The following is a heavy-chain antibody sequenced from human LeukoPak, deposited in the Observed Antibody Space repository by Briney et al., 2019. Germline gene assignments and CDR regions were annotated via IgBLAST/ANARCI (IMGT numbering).Heavy chain of an antibody. Sequence: GGSLRLSCAASGFTFSSYWMSWVRQAPGKGLEWVANIKRDGSEKYYVDSVKGRFTISRDNAKNSLYLQMNSLRAEDTAVYYCARAFRGWAYYYGSGSSSTYYFDYWGQGTLVTVSS. D-gene: IGHD3-10*01. CDR3: ARAFRGWAYYYGSGSSSTYYFDY. CDR1: GFTFSSYW. J-gene: IGHJ4*02. CDR2: IKRDGSEK. V-gene: IGHV3-7*01.